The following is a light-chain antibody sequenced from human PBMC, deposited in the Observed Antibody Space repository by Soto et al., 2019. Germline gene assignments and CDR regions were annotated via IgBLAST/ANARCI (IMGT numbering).Light chain of an antibody. CDR2: EVS. CDR3: SSYTNSSTYVV. V-gene: IGLV2-14*01. J-gene: IGLJ2*01. CDR1: SSDGGGYNY. Sequence: QSALTQPASVSGSPGQSITISCTGTSSDGGGYNYVSWYQQHPDKAPKVMIYEVSNRPSGVSNRFSGSKSGNTASLTISGLQAEDEADYYCSSYTNSSTYVVFGGGTKLTVL.